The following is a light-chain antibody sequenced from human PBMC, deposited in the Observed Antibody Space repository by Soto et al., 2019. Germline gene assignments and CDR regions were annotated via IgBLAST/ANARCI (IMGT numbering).Light chain of an antibody. J-gene: IGKJ1*01. CDR3: QQYHNWPRT. CDR2: GAS. CDR1: QSVSSS. Sequence: EIVMTQSLATLSVSPGERATLSCRASQSVSSSLAWYQQKPGQAPRLLIYGASTRATGFPARFSGSGSGTEFTLTISSLQSEDFAVYYCQQYHNWPRTFGQGTKVDIK. V-gene: IGKV3-15*01.